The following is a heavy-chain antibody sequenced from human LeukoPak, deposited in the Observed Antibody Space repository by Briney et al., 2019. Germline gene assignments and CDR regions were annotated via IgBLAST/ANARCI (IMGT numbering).Heavy chain of an antibody. Sequence: PSETLSLTCTVSGGSISSSLNYWAWIRQPPGKGLEWIGSIYESGSAYYNPSLKSRITMSVDASENQYSLKLTSVTAADTAVYYCARRRGGDGYNRNDYWGQGTLVTVSS. J-gene: IGHJ4*02. D-gene: IGHD5-24*01. V-gene: IGHV4-39*01. CDR2: IYESGSA. CDR1: GGSISSSLNY. CDR3: ARRRGGDGYNRNDY.